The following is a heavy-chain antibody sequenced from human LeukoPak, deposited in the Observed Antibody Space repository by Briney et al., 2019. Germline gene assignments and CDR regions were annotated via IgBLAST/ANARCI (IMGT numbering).Heavy chain of an antibody. D-gene: IGHD6-13*01. CDR2: ISYDGSNK. J-gene: IGHJ3*02. CDR1: GFTFSSYG. V-gene: IGHV3-30*03. CDR3: ARDSSTVFDAFDI. Sequence: GGSLRLSCAASGFTFSSYGMHWVRQAPGKGLEWVALISYDGSNKYYADSVKGRFTISRDNAKNSLYLQMNSLRAEDTAVYYCARDSSTVFDAFDIWGQGTMVTVSS.